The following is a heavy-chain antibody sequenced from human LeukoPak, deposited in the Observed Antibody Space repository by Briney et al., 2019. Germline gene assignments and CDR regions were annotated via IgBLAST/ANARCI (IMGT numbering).Heavy chain of an antibody. V-gene: IGHV5-51*01. Sequence: GESLKISCQASGYSFTTYWIGWVRQMPGKGLEWMGIIYPGDSDTRYSPSFQGQVTISVDKSISTAYLQWTGLKASDTAMYYCARRPTGRNYYFDYWGQGPLVTVSS. CDR2: IYPGDSDT. CDR1: GYSFTTYW. J-gene: IGHJ4*02. CDR3: ARRPTGRNYYFDY. D-gene: IGHD1-1*01.